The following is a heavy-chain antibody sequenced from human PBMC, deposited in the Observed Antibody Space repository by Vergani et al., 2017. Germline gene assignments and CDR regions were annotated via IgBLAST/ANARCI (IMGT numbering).Heavy chain of an antibody. D-gene: IGHD2-2*01. Sequence: EVQLVESGGGLVKPGGSLRLSCAASGFTFSSYSMNWVRQAPGKGLEWVSSISSSSSYIYYADSVKGRFTISRDNAKNSLYLQMNSLRAEDTAVYYCAGGGAEDIVVVPAAWDYYYYMDVWGKGTTVTVSS. J-gene: IGHJ6*03. CDR1: GFTFSSYS. CDR3: AGGGAEDIVVVPAAWDYYYYMDV. V-gene: IGHV3-21*01. CDR2: ISSSSSYI.